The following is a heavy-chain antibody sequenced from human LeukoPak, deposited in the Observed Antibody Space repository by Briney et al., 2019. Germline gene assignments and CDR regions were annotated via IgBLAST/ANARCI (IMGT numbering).Heavy chain of an antibody. CDR2: IYYSGST. J-gene: IGHJ4*02. CDR1: GGSISSSSYY. D-gene: IGHD6-19*01. CDR3: ARDSSGWYDFDY. V-gene: IGHV4-39*07. Sequence: SETLSLTCTVSGGSISSSSYYWGWIRQPPGKGLEWIGSIYYSGSTNYNPSLKSRVTISVDTSKNQFSLKLSSVTAADTAVYYCARDSSGWYDFDYWGQGTLVTVSS.